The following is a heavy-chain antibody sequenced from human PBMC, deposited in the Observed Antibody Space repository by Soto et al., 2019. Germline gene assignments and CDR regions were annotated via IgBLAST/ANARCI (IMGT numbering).Heavy chain of an antibody. V-gene: IGHV1-69*05. CDR1: GGTFSNYA. Sequence: QVRLVQSGAEVKKPGSSVKVSCKASGGTFSNYAISWVRQAPGQGLEWMGGIILPFGTANYAQKFQGRVTTTTDESPSPDDRELSGLRSEDSAVYNCARGPDAAGYCAYWGQGTLVTVSS. J-gene: IGHJ4*02. CDR2: IILPFGTA. CDR3: ARGPDAAGYCAY.